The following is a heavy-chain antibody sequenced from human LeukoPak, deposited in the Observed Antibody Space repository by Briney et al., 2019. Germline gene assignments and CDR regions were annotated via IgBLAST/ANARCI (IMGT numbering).Heavy chain of an antibody. V-gene: IGHV3-30*18. Sequence: PGGSLRLSCAASGFTFSSYGMHWVRQAPGKGLEWVAVISYDGSNKYYADSVKDRFTISRDNSKNTLYLQMNSLRAEDTAVYYCAKDRVAGRGDYWGQGTLVTVSS. J-gene: IGHJ4*02. D-gene: IGHD6-19*01. CDR3: AKDRVAGRGDY. CDR2: ISYDGSNK. CDR1: GFTFSSYG.